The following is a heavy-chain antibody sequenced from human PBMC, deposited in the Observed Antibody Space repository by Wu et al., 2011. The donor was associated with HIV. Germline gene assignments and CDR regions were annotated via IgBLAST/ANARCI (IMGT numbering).Heavy chain of an antibody. Sequence: QVQLVQSGAEVKKPGSSVKVSCKASGGTFSSYAISWVRQAPGQGLEWMGRIIPIFGTANNAQRFQGRVTMTADKSTSTASMELSSLRSEDTAVYYCARGTXDQVRAFDIWGQGTMVTVSS. CDR2: IIPIFGTA. J-gene: IGHJ3*02. CDR1: GGTFSSYA. CDR3: ARGTXDQVRAFDI. V-gene: IGHV1-69*14.